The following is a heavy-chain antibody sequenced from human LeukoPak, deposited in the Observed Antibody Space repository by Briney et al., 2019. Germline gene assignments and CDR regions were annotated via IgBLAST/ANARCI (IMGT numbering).Heavy chain of an antibody. J-gene: IGHJ4*02. V-gene: IGHV3-30*18. CDR1: GFTFSSYG. CDR3: AKSPSGRSRISRFDY. D-gene: IGHD1-26*01. CDR2: ISYDGSNK. Sequence: PGGSLRLSCAASGFTFSSYGMHWVRQAPGKGLEWVAVISYDGSNKYYADSVNGRFTISRDNSKNTLSLQMNSLRAEDTAVYYCAKSPSGRSRISRFDYWGQGILVTASS.